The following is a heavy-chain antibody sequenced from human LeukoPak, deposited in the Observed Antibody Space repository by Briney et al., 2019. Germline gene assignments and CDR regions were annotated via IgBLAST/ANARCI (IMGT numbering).Heavy chain of an antibody. CDR2: IYYSGST. V-gene: IGHV4-59*12. D-gene: IGHD3-10*01. Sequence: SETLSLTCTVSGGSISSYYWSWIRQPPGKGLEWIGYIYYSGSTYYNPSLKSRVTISVDTSKNQFSLKLSSVTAADTAVYYCARAPGFGDENWGQGTLVTVSS. J-gene: IGHJ4*02. CDR1: GGSISSYY. CDR3: ARAPGFGDEN.